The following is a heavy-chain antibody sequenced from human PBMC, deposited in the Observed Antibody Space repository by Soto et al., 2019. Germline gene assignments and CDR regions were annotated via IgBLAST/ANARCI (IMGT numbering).Heavy chain of an antibody. CDR2: IYHSGST. V-gene: IGHV4-38-2*01. D-gene: IGHD3-22*01. Sequence: SETLSLTCAVSGYSISSGYYWGWIRQPPGKGLEWIGSIYHSGSTYYNPSLKSRVTISVDTSKNQFSLKLSSVTAADTAVYYCARGGEGYYYDSSGYYVGSGFDYWGQGTLVTVSS. CDR3: ARGGEGYYYDSSGYYVGSGFDY. J-gene: IGHJ4*02. CDR1: GYSISSGYY.